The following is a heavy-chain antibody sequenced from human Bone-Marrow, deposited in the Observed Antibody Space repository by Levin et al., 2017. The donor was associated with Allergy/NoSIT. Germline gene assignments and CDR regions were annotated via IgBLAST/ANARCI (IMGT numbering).Heavy chain of an antibody. J-gene: IGHJ4*02. Sequence: GGSLRLSCAASGFTFSSYAMSWVRQAPGKGLEWVSAISGSGGSTYYADSVKGRFTISRDNSKNTLYLQMNSLRAEDTAVYYCATTYIWFGEFGEDYWGQGTLVTVSS. V-gene: IGHV3-23*01. CDR2: ISGSGGST. CDR3: ATTYIWFGEFGEDY. CDR1: GFTFSSYA. D-gene: IGHD3-10*01.